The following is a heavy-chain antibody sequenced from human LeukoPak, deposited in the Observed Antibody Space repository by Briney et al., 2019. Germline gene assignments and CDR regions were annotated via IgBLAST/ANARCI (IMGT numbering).Heavy chain of an antibody. J-gene: IGHJ6*02. D-gene: IGHD2-15*01. CDR3: ARGLQYCSGGSCSHYYYYYGMDV. CDR1: GGSFSGYY. CDR2: INHSGST. V-gene: IGHV4-34*01. Sequence: PSETLSLTCAVYGGSFSGYYWSWIRQPPGKGLEWIGEINHSGSTNYNPSLKSRVTISVDTSKNQFSLKLSSVTAADTAVYYCARGLQYCSGGSCSHYYYYYGMDVWGQGTTVTVSS.